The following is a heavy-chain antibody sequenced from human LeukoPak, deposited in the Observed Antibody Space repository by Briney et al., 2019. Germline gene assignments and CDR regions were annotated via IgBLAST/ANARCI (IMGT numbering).Heavy chain of an antibody. CDR1: GGSISSGSYY. CDR2: IYTSGST. V-gene: IGHV4-61*02. Sequence: SSETLSLTCTVSGGSISSGSYYWSWIRQPAGKGLEWIGRIYTSGSTNYNPSLKSRVTISVDTSKNQFSLKLSSVTAAATAVYYCARDKASTPYYFDYWGQGTLVTVSS. D-gene: IGHD2-2*01. J-gene: IGHJ4*02. CDR3: ARDKASTPYYFDY.